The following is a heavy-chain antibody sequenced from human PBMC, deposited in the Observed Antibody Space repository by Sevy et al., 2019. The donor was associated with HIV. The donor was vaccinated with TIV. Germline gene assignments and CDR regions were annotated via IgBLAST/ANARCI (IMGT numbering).Heavy chain of an antibody. CDR3: ARGRSRFLIPGFYGMDV. D-gene: IGHD2-2*01. Sequence: LWQLRETLSLTCAVYGGSFSSNHWSWIRQPPGKSLEYIGEINDSGSTYYNPSFRSRAIISIDASKNQFSLNLRFVTAADTAIYFCARGRSRFLIPGFYGMDVWGQGTTVTVSS. CDR2: INDSGST. J-gene: IGHJ6*02. CDR1: GGSFSSNH. V-gene: IGHV4-34*01.